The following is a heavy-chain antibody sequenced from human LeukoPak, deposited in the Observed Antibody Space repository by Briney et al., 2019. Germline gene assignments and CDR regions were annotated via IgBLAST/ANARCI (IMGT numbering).Heavy chain of an antibody. CDR1: GFTFSSYG. Sequence: GGSLRLSCAASGFTFSSYGMHWVRQAPGKGLEWVAFIRYDGSNKYYADSVKGRFTISRDNSKNTLYLQMNSLRAEDTAVYYCAKELTVTTTYFDYWGQGTLVTVSS. D-gene: IGHD4-17*01. J-gene: IGHJ4*02. CDR2: IRYDGSNK. V-gene: IGHV3-30*02. CDR3: AKELTVTTTYFDY.